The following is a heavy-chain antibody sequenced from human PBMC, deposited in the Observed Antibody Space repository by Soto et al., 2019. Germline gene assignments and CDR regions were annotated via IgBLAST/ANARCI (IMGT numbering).Heavy chain of an antibody. V-gene: IGHV1-18*01. CDR3: ARFGVVVAAGDY. CDR2: ISAYNGNT. D-gene: IGHD2-15*01. Sequence: ASVKVSCKASGGTFSSYAISWVRQAPGQGLEWMGWISAYNGNTNYAQKLQGRVTMTTDTSTSTAYMELRSLRSDDTAVYYCARFGVVVAAGDYWGQGTLVTVSS. J-gene: IGHJ4*02. CDR1: GGTFSSYA.